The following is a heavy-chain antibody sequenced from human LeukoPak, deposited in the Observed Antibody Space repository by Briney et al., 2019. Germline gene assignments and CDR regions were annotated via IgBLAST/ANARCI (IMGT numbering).Heavy chain of an antibody. CDR2: ISGSGGST. V-gene: IGHV3-23*01. J-gene: IGHJ4*02. CDR1: GFTFSSYA. CDR3: AKGRYSSSSGDYFDY. D-gene: IGHD6-6*01. Sequence: GGSLRLSCAASGFTFSSYAMSWVRQAPGKGLEWVSAISGSGGSTYYADSVKGRFTLSRDNSKNTLYLQMNSLRAEDTAVYYCAKGRYSSSSGDYFDYWGQGTLVTVSS.